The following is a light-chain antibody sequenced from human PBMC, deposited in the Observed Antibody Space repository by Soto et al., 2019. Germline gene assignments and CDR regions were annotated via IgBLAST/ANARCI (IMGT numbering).Light chain of an antibody. CDR1: QSISSW. V-gene: IGKV1-5*03. Sequence: DIPMTQSPSTLSASVGDRVTITCRASQSISSWLAWYQQKPGKAPKLLIYKASSSESGVPSRFSGSGSGTEFTLTISSLQPDDFATYYCQQYNSYLFGPGTKVYIK. CDR3: QQYNSYL. J-gene: IGKJ3*01. CDR2: KAS.